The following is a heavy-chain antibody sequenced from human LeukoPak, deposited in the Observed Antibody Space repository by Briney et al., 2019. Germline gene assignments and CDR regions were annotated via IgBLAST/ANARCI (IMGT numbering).Heavy chain of an antibody. J-gene: IGHJ4*02. CDR3: ATLRSDVDY. Sequence: PSETLSLTCAASGHSISSGYYWGWIRPPPGKGLEWIGSTIYSGSTYYSPSLKSRAIISIDTSKNQFSLNLTSVTAADTAVYYCATLRSDVDYWAREPWSPSPQ. CDR1: GHSISSGYY. V-gene: IGHV4-38-2*01. D-gene: IGHD3-16*01. CDR2: TIYSGST.